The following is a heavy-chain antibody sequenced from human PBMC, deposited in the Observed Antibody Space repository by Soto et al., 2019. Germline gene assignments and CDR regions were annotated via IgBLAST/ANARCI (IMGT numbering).Heavy chain of an antibody. J-gene: IGHJ4*02. V-gene: IGHV1-3*01. CDR1: GYTFTSYA. D-gene: IGHD6-19*01. CDR3: ARDHSSGWFSDY. CDR2: INVGNSKT. Sequence: ASVKVSCKASGYTFTSYAMHWVRQAPGQRLEWMGWINVGNSKTKYSPKFQGRVSITSDTSAGTAYMELSSLTSEDTAVYYCARDHSSGWFSDYWGQG.